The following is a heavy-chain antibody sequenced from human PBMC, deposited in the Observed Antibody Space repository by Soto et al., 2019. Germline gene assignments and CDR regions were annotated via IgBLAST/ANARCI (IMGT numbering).Heavy chain of an antibody. J-gene: IGHJ4*01. V-gene: IGHV1-46*03. D-gene: IGHD3-10*01. CDR1: GYIFTSYY. Sequence: VKVYCKADGYIFTSYYIHWVRQAPGQGLEWMGWINPFDGSRMFAQSFQGRVTMTRDTSTSTVYMEVSSLRSEDTAVYYCSRVDPGETSPFDNWG. CDR2: INPFDGSR. CDR3: SRVDPGETSPFDN.